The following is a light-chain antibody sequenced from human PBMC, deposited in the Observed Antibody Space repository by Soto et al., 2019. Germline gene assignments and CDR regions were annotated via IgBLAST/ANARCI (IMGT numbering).Light chain of an antibody. CDR1: SSNIGALYD. J-gene: IGLJ2*01. Sequence: QSVLTQPPSVSGAPGQRVTISCTGSSSNIGALYDVNWYQQLPGTAPKLLIYDNNNRPSGVPDRFSGSKSGTSASLAITGLQAEDEADYYCQSYDSSLSGHVVFGGGTKVTVL. V-gene: IGLV1-40*01. CDR3: QSYDSSLSGHVV. CDR2: DNN.